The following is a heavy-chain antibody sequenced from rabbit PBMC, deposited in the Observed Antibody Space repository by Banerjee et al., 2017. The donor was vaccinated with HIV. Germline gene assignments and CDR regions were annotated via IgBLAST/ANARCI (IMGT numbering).Heavy chain of an antibody. D-gene: IGHD5-1*01. J-gene: IGHJ4*01. Sequence: QSLEESGGGLVKPEGSLTLTCTASGFDLNNYWMCWVRQAPGKGLEWIGCIYTGSSGSTWYSTWAKGRFTISKTSSTVDLKMTSLTAADTATYFCARGTAFGGTNCNLWGPGTLVTVS. CDR3: ARGTAFGGTNCNL. CDR2: IYTGSSGST. CDR1: GFDLNNYW. V-gene: IGHV1S40*01.